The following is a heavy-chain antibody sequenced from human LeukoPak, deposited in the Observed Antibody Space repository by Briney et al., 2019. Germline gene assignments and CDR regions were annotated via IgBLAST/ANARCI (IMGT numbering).Heavy chain of an antibody. D-gene: IGHD6-6*01. V-gene: IGHV4-34*01. Sequence: SETLSLTCAVYGGSFSGYYWSWIRQPPRRGLEWRVEINHSGSTNYNTSLKSGITISVDTSKNQFSMELSSVTAADTAVYYCARGRPRLIAARPFDYWGQGTLVTVSS. CDR2: INHSGST. CDR1: GGSFSGYY. J-gene: IGHJ4*02. CDR3: ARGRPRLIAARPFDY.